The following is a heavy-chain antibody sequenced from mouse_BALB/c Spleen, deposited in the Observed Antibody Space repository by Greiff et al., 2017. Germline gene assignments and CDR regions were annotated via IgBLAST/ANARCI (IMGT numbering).Heavy chain of an antibody. CDR3: ARGLWSYAMDY. J-gene: IGHJ4*01. D-gene: IGHD1-1*02. V-gene: IGHV5-17*02. Sequence: EVQLVESGGGLVQPGGSRKLSCAASGFTFSSFGMHWVRQAPEKGLEWVAYISSGSSTIYYADTVKGRFTISRDNPKNTLFLQMTSLRSEDTAMYYCARGLWSYAMDYWGQGTSVTVSS. CDR1: GFTFSSFG. CDR2: ISSGSSTI.